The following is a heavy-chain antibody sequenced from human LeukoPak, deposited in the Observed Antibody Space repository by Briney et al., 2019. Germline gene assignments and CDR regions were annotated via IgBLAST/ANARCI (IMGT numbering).Heavy chain of an antibody. V-gene: IGHV3-20*01. D-gene: IGHD3-3*01. J-gene: IGHJ4*02. CDR3: ARVNEYQGNFWSGYYFGY. CDR2: INWNGGST. CDR1: GFTFDDYG. Sequence: GGSLRLSCAASGFTFDDYGMSWVRQAPGKGLEWVSGINWNGGSTGYADSVKGRFTISRDNAKNSLYLQMNSLRAEDTALYHCARVNEYQGNFWSGYYFGYWGQGTLVTVSS.